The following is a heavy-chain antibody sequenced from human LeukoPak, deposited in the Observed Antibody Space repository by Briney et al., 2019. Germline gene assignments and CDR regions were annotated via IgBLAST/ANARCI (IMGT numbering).Heavy chain of an antibody. J-gene: IGHJ3*02. D-gene: IGHD6-19*01. CDR2: ISSSSSYI. CDR3: ARDGYIAVAGLPTPGQGQGHYDAFDI. Sequence: GGSLRLSCAASGFTFSSYSMNWVRPAPGKGLEWVSSISSSSSYIYYADSVKGRFTISRDNAKNSRYQQMNSLRAENTGVYYCARDGYIAVAGLPTPGQGQGHYDAFDIWGQGTMVTVSS. V-gene: IGHV3-21*01. CDR1: GFTFSSYS.